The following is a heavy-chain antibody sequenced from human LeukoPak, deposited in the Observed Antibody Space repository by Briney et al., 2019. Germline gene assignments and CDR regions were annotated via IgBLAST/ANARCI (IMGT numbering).Heavy chain of an antibody. CDR2: IYPGDSDT. Sequence: GESLKISCKGSGYSFTSYWIGWVRQMPGKGLEWMGIIYPGDSDTRYSPSFQGRVTISADKSISTAYLQWSSLKASDTAMYYCARGGYDYGDQGGYYYYMDVWGKGTTVTVSS. D-gene: IGHD4-17*01. CDR1: GYSFTSYW. CDR3: ARGGYDYGDQGGYYYYMDV. V-gene: IGHV5-51*01. J-gene: IGHJ6*03.